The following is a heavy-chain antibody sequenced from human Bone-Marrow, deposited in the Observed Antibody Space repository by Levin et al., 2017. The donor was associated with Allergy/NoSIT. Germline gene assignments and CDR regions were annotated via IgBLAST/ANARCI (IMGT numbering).Heavy chain of an antibody. D-gene: IGHD3-3*02. Sequence: GESLKISCKTSGYTFTSYDIHWVRQATGQGLEYMGWMTPNSGNTGLTQKFQDRVTMTRDTSITTAYMELYSLTSEDTAVYYCTLNRPFLEWGIAGDYYYGMDVWGQGSTVTVSS. CDR1: GYTFTSYD. CDR2: MTPNSGNT. J-gene: IGHJ6*02. CDR3: TLNRPFLEWGIAGDYYYGMDV. V-gene: IGHV1-8*01.